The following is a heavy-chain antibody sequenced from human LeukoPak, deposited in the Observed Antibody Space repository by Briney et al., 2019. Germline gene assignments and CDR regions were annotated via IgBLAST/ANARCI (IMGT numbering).Heavy chain of an antibody. CDR1: GFTFSDYS. J-gene: IGHJ1*01. CDR2: ISSRSTYR. CDR3: ARDMTTATTSYLQH. Sequence: GGSLRLSCAASGFTFSDYSMNWVRQAPGKGLELVSSISSRSTYRYYADSVKGRFTISRDNAKNSLCLQMNSLRAEDTAVYYCARDMTTATTSYLQHWGQGTLVTVSS. V-gene: IGHV3-21*06. D-gene: IGHD4-17*01.